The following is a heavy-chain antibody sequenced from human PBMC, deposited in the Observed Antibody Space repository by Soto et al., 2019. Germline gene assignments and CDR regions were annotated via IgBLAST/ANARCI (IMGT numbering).Heavy chain of an antibody. CDR3: ARDQTTVTAALYY. CDR1: GFTFSSYG. J-gene: IGHJ4*02. V-gene: IGHV3-33*01. CDR2: IWYDGSNK. Sequence: SLRLSCAASGFTFSSYGMHWVRQAPGKGLEWVAVIWYDGSNKYYADSVKGRFTISRDNSKNTLYLQMNSLRAEDTAVYYCARDQTTVTAALYYWGQGTLVTVSS. D-gene: IGHD4-17*01.